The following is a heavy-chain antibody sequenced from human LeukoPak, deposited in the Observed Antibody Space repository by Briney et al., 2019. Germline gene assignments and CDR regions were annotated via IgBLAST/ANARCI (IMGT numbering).Heavy chain of an antibody. CDR3: ARMDTALVEGP. J-gene: IGHJ5*02. CDR2: ISHSGST. CDR1: GYSISSGYS. V-gene: IGHV4-38-2*02. Sequence: SETLSLTCTVSGYSISSGYSWGWIRRPPGKGLEWIGSISHSGSTYYNPSLKRRVTISVDTSKNQFSLQLSSVTAADTAVYYCARMDTALVEGPWGQGTLVTVSS. D-gene: IGHD5-18*01.